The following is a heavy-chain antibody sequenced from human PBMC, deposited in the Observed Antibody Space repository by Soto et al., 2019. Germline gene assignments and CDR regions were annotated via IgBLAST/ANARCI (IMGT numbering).Heavy chain of an antibody. CDR2: IYYSGST. Sequence: PSETLSPTCTVSGGSISSSSYYWGWIRQPPGKGLEWIGSIYYSGSTYYNPSLKSRVTISVDTSKNQFSLKLSSVTAADTAVYYCARHVMLGYCSSTSCFPHFDYWGQGTLVTVSS. V-gene: IGHV4-39*01. CDR3: ARHVMLGYCSSTSCFPHFDY. D-gene: IGHD2-2*01. J-gene: IGHJ4*02. CDR1: GGSISSSSYY.